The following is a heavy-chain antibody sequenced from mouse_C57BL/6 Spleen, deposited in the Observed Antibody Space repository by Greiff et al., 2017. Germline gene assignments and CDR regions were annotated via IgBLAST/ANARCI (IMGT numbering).Heavy chain of an antibody. V-gene: IGHV3-6*01. Sequence: DVKLVESGPGLVKPSQSLSLTCSVTGYSITSGYYWNWIRQFPGNKLEWMGYISYDGSNNYNPSLKNRISITRDTSKNQFFLKLNSVTTEDTATYYCAREDHDGRSYWGQGTTLTVSS. CDR2: ISYDGSN. CDR3: AREDHDGRSY. J-gene: IGHJ2*01. D-gene: IGHD1-1*01. CDR1: GYSITSGYY.